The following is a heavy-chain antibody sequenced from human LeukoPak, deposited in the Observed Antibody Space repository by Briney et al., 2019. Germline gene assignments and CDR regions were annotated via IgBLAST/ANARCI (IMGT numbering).Heavy chain of an antibody. CDR3: ARDRSYGFFDY. CDR2: ISYSGST. D-gene: IGHD3-10*01. Sequence: SETLSLTCTVSGGYISTYYWTWIRQPPGKGLEWIGFISYSGSTNYNPSLKSRVTISLDTSKNQFSLKLGSVTAADTAVYFCARDRSYGFFDYWGQGNLVTVSS. CDR1: GGYISTYY. J-gene: IGHJ4*02. V-gene: IGHV4-59*01.